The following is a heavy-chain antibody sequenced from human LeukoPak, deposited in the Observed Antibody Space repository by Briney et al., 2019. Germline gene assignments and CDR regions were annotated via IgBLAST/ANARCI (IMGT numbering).Heavy chain of an antibody. CDR1: GFTFSSYA. CDR2: ITGSGDGT. Sequence: GGSLRLSCAASGFTFSSYAMLWGRQSPEEGQEWVSSITGSGDGTYYADSVRGRFTISRDNSKNTLYLQINSLRAEDTAVYFCVKGFVHPTYYFEYWGQGTLVTVSS. CDR3: VKGFVHPTYYFEY. D-gene: IGHD3-10*01. J-gene: IGHJ4*02. V-gene: IGHV3-23*01.